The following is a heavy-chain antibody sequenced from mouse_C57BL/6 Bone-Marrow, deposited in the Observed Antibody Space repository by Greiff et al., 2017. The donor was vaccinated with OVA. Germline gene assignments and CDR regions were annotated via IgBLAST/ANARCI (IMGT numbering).Heavy chain of an antibody. CDR1: GFTFSSYA. V-gene: IGHV5-4*01. Sequence: EVKLMESGGGLVKPGGSLKLSCAASGFTFSSYAMSWVRQTPEKRLEWVATISDGGSYTYYPDNVKGRFTISRDNAKNNLYLQMSHLTSEDTAMYYCARDRDYYGSSPWFAYWGQGTLVTVSA. J-gene: IGHJ3*01. CDR2: ISDGGSYT. CDR3: ARDRDYYGSSPWFAY. D-gene: IGHD1-1*01.